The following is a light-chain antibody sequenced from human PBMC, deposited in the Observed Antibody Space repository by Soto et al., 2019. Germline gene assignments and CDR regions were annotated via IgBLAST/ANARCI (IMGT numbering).Light chain of an antibody. CDR2: AAS. Sequence: EIVMTQSPATLSVSPGERATLSCRPSQTIHSNLAWYQQRPGQAPRPLIYAASTRATGIPARFSGNGFGTAFTLTISSLQSEVFAVYYGQQYSDWPLTFGGGTTVESK. V-gene: IGKV3D-15*01. J-gene: IGKJ4*01. CDR3: QQYSDWPLT. CDR1: QTIHSN.